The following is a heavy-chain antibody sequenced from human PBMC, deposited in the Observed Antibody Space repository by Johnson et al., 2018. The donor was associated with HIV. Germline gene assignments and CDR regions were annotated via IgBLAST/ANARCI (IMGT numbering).Heavy chain of an antibody. CDR2: ISGSGGST. CDR3: AKDNNDYYDSGGAFDI. D-gene: IGHD3-22*01. Sequence: VQLVESGGGLVQPGGSLRLSCAASGFTFSSYAMSWVRQAPGKGLEWVPAISGSGGSTYYADSVKGRFTISRDNSKNTLYLQMNSLRAEDTAVYYCAKDNNDYYDSGGAFDIWGQGTMVTVSS. V-gene: IGHV3-23*04. CDR1: GFTFSSYA. J-gene: IGHJ3*02.